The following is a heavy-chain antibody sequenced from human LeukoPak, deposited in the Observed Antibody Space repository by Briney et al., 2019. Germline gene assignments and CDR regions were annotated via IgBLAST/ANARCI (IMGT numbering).Heavy chain of an antibody. CDR2: ISSSGSTI. Sequence: GGSLRLSCAASGFTFSDYYMSWIRQAPGKGPEWVSYISSSGSTIYYADSVKGRFTISRDNAKNSLYLQMNSLRAEDTAVYYCARDQMKGIAAAGTGFDYWGQGTLVTVSS. D-gene: IGHD6-13*01. J-gene: IGHJ4*02. V-gene: IGHV3-11*01. CDR1: GFTFSDYY. CDR3: ARDQMKGIAAAGTGFDY.